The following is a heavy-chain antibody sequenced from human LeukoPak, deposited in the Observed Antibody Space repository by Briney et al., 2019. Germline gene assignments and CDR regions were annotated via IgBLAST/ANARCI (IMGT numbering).Heavy chain of an antibody. CDR3: ARDAQQLVSDYFDY. CDR1: GFTVSSNY. Sequence: GGSLRLSCAASGFTVSSNYMSWVRQAPGKGLEWVSSISSSSSYIYYADSVKGRFTISRDNAKNSLYLQMNSLRAEDTAVYYCARDAQQLVSDYFDYWGQGTLVTVSS. CDR2: ISSSSSYI. D-gene: IGHD6-13*01. J-gene: IGHJ4*02. V-gene: IGHV3-21*01.